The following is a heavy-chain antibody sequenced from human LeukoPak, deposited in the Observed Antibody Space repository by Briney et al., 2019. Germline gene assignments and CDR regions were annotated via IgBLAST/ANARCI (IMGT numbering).Heavy chain of an antibody. J-gene: IGHJ4*02. D-gene: IGHD6-6*01. V-gene: IGHV1-3*01. CDR2: INAGNGNT. CDR3: ARGAYSSSSQEPGDLAY. CDR1: GYTFTSYA. Sequence: ASVKVSCKASGYTFTSYAMHWVRQAPGQRLEWMGWINAGNGNTKYSQKFQGRVTMTRNTSISTAYMELSGLRSDDTAVYYCARGAYSSSSQEPGDLAYWGQGTLVTVSS.